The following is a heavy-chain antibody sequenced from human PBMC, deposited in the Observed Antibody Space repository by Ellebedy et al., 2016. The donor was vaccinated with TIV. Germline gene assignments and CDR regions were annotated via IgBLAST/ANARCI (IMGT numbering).Heavy chain of an antibody. J-gene: IGHJ4*02. CDR1: GASISSYY. Sequence: SETLSLTCNVSGASISSYYWSWIRQPPGKGLEWIGYMSYSGSTNYNPSLKSRVTISVDTSKSQFSLKLTSVTAADTAVYYCASRASGRIDLGRGLYFENWGQGTLVTVSS. V-gene: IGHV4-59*08. D-gene: IGHD1-26*01. CDR3: ASRASGRIDLGRGLYFEN. CDR2: MSYSGST.